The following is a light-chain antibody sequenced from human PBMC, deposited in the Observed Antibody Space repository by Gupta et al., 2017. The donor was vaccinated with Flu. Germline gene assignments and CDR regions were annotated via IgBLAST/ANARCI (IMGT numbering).Light chain of an antibody. CDR2: GAS. CDR1: QSVSSN. V-gene: IGKV3-15*01. CDR3: QQNNDWPLT. Sequence: DIVITQSLDTLSVSPGERATRSCRASQSVSSNLAWYQQKPGQAPRLLIYGASTRATGLPARFSGSGSGTEFTLTINSLQSEDFAVYYCQQNNDWPLTFGGGTKVEI. J-gene: IGKJ4*01.